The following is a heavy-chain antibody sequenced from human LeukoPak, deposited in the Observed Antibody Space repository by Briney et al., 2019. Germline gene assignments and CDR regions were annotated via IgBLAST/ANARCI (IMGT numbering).Heavy chain of an antibody. J-gene: IGHJ4*02. D-gene: IGHD6-13*01. Sequence: PSETLSLTCTVSSGSISTSNYYWGWVRQPPGKALEWIGNIFYSGSTYYSPSLKSRVTISLDTSRNQFSLKLNSVTAADTAVYYCARQRRIAAAGTFGFFVDWGQGTLVTVSS. CDR2: IFYSGST. V-gene: IGHV4-39*01. CDR1: SGSISTSNYY. CDR3: ARQRRIAAAGTFGFFVD.